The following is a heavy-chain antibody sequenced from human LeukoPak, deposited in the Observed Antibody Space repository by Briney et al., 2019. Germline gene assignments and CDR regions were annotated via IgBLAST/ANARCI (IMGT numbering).Heavy chain of an antibody. CDR2: IYYSGST. J-gene: IGHJ4*02. CDR1: GGSISSYY. Sequence: SETLSLTCTVSGGSISSYYWSWIRQPPGKGLEWIGYIYYSGSTNYNPSLKSRVTISVDTSKNQFSLKLSSVTAADTAVYYCTTERLVYLWGHVYWGQGTLVTVSS. CDR3: TTERLVYLWGHVY. V-gene: IGHV4-59*01. D-gene: IGHD3-9*01.